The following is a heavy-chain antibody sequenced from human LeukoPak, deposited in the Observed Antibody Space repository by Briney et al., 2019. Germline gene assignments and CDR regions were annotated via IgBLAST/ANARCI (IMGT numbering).Heavy chain of an antibody. CDR3: ARHRKQWLVLGDHFSYYMDV. CDR1: GYTFTNYW. CDR2: IYPGDSDS. D-gene: IGHD6-19*01. J-gene: IGHJ6*03. Sequence: GESLKISCKGSGYTFTNYWIGWVRQMPGKGLEWMGVIYPGDSDSTYSPSFQGQVTISVDKSINTAYLQWSSLKASDTAMYYCARHRKQWLVLGDHFSYYMDVWGKGTTVTVSS. V-gene: IGHV5-51*01.